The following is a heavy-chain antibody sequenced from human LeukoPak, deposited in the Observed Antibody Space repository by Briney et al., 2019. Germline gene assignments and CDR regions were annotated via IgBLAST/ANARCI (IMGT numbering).Heavy chain of an antibody. CDR3: ARSHSYYYDSSGYYSDY. CDR1: GYTFTIYY. D-gene: IGHD3-22*01. V-gene: IGHV1-46*01. J-gene: IGHJ4*02. CDR2: INLSGGST. Sequence: ASVKVSCKTSGYTFTIYYMHWVRQAPGQGLEWMGIINLSGGSTSYAQKFQGRVTTTRDTSTSTVYMELSSLRSEDTAVYYCARSHSYYYDSSGYYSDYWGQGTLVTVSS.